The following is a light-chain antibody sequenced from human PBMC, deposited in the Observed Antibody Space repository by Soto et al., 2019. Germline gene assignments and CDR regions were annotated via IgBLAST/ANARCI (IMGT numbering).Light chain of an antibody. CDR3: QQYNSSLYT. CDR1: QSISSW. CDR2: KAS. Sequence: DIQMTQSPSTLSASVGDRVTITCRASQSISSWLAWYQQKPGKAPKRLIYKASSLESGVPSRFSGSGAGTEFPLTISSLQPDDFATYYCQQYNSSLYTFGQGTKLEIK. J-gene: IGKJ2*01. V-gene: IGKV1-5*03.